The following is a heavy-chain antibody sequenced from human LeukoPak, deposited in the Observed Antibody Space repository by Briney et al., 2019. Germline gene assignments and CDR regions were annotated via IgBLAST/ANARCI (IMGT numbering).Heavy chain of an antibody. D-gene: IGHD3-22*01. CDR1: GFTFSSYA. V-gene: IGHV3-23*01. J-gene: IGHJ5*02. Sequence: GGSLRLSCAASGFTFSSYAMSWVRQAPGKGLEWVSAISGSGGSTYYADSVKGRFTISRDNSKNTLYLQMNSLRAEDTAVYYCSRVDSSASGWFDPWGQGTLVTVSS. CDR2: ISGSGGST. CDR3: SRVDSSASGWFDP.